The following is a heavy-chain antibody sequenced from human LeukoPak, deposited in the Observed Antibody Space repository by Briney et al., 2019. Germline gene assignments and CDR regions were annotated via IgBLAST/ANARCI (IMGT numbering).Heavy chain of an antibody. V-gene: IGHV4-39*07. Sequence: SETLSLTCTVSGGSISSSSYYWGWIRQPPGKGLEWIGSIYYSGSTYYNPSLKSRVTISVDTSKNQFSLKLSSVTAADTAVYYCAREGFVDTAMVTFPPLFDYWGQGTLVTVSS. CDR2: IYYSGST. CDR1: GGSISSSSYY. J-gene: IGHJ4*02. D-gene: IGHD5-18*01. CDR3: AREGFVDTAMVTFPPLFDY.